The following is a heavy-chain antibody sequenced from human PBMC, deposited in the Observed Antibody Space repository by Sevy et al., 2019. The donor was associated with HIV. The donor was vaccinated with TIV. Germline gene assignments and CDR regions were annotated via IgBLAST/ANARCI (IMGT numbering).Heavy chain of an antibody. CDR1: GFTFSSYN. D-gene: IGHD2-15*01. Sequence: GGSLRLSCAASGFTFSSYNMNWVRQAPGKGLEWVSSIGSSSSYIYYADSVKGRFTVSRDNAKNQLYLQMNSLRAEDTAVYYCARVVAYCTGGSCFPGYYYGMDVWGQGTTVTVSS. CDR2: IGSSSSYI. V-gene: IGHV3-21*01. J-gene: IGHJ6*02. CDR3: ARVVAYCTGGSCFPGYYYGMDV.